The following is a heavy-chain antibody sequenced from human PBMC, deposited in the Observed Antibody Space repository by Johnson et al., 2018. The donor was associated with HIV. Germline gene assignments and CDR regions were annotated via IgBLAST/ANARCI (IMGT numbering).Heavy chain of an antibody. Sequence: VQLVESGGGVVQPGRSLRLSCAASGFTFSSYDMHWVRQAPGKGLEWVSGINWNGGSTGYADSVKGRFTISRDNAKNSLYLQMNSLRAEDTALYYCARGGYWTGGVCLGDAFDIWGQGTMVTVAS. CDR3: ARGGYWTGGVCLGDAFDI. CDR1: GFTFSSYD. J-gene: IGHJ3*02. CDR2: INWNGGST. D-gene: IGHD2-8*02. V-gene: IGHV3-20*04.